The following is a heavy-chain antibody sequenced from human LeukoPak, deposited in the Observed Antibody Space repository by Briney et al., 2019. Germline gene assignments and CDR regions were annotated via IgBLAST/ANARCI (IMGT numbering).Heavy chain of an antibody. V-gene: IGHV4-39*01. J-gene: IGHJ5*02. CDR2: IYSGGTT. CDR1: GDSISNGVSY. Sequence: SETLSLTCNVSGDSISNGVSYWGWIRQPPGKGLEWIANIYSGGTTSYNPSLKSRITISIDSSKDQFSLQLRSVTAADTAVYYCVRHLHDYSAFNWFDPWGQGTLVTVSS. D-gene: IGHD4-4*01. CDR3: VRHLHDYSAFNWFDP.